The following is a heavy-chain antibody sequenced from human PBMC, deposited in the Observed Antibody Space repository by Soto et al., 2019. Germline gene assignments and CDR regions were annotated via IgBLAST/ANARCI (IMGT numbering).Heavy chain of an antibody. J-gene: IGHJ6*02. Sequence: ASVKVSCKASGYTFTSYDINWVRQATGQGLEWMGWMNPNSGNTGYAQKFQGRVTMTRNTFISTAYMELSSLRSEDTAVYYCARSAGATTSYGMDVWGQGTTVIFS. CDR2: MNPNSGNT. CDR3: ARSAGATTSYGMDV. D-gene: IGHD4-17*01. V-gene: IGHV1-8*01. CDR1: GYTFTSYD.